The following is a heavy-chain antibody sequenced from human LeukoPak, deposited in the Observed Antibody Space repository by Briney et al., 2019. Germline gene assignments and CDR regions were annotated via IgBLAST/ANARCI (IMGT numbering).Heavy chain of an antibody. D-gene: IGHD2-15*01. J-gene: IGHJ4*02. Sequence: SETLSLTCTVSGASISSGGYYWSWLRQHPGKGLEWMGYIYYSGSTYYNPSLRSRISMSIDTPKKQFSLKVTAVTAADTAVYYCARGGPWWLFAYWGQGTRVTVSS. V-gene: IGHV4-31*03. CDR2: IYYSGST. CDR3: ARGGPWWLFAY. CDR1: GASISSGGYY.